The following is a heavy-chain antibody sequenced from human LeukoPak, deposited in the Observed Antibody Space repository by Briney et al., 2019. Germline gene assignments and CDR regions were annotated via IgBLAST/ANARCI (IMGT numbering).Heavy chain of an antibody. CDR1: GFTFSSYW. Sequence: GRSLRLSCAASGFTFSSYWMTWVRQAPGKGLEWVANIKQDGSEKYYVDSVKGRFTISRDNAKNSLYLQMNSLRAEDTAVYYCARDAFSRISIFGVVSDAFDIWGQGTMDTVSS. D-gene: IGHD3-3*01. J-gene: IGHJ3*02. CDR2: IKQDGSEK. CDR3: ARDAFSRISIFGVVSDAFDI. V-gene: IGHV3-7*01.